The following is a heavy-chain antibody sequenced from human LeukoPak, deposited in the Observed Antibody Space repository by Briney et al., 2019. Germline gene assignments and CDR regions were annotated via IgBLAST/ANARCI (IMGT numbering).Heavy chain of an antibody. CDR1: GFTFSSYS. D-gene: IGHD3-22*01. CDR2: ISSSSSYI. Sequence: PGGSLRLSCAASGFTFSSYSMNWVRQAPGKGLEWVSSISSSSSYIYYADSVKGRFTISRDNAKNSLYLQMNSLRAEDTAVYYCARKATDSSGYYLSAFDIWGQGTMVTVSS. V-gene: IGHV3-21*01. CDR3: ARKATDSSGYYLSAFDI. J-gene: IGHJ3*02.